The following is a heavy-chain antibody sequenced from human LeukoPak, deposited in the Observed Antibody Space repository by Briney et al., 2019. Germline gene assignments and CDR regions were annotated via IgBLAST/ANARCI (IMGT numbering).Heavy chain of an antibody. J-gene: IGHJ4*02. D-gene: IGHD1-26*01. CDR1: GFTFNSYS. CDR3: VRGEAHDS. CDR2: ITSSSNTI. Sequence: GGSLRLSCAASGFTFNSYSMCWVRQAPGKGLEWLSYITSSSNTIYYTDSEKGRFTISRDNSENTVYLQMDSLRTEDTAVYYCVRGEAHDSWGQGTLITVSS. V-gene: IGHV3-48*04.